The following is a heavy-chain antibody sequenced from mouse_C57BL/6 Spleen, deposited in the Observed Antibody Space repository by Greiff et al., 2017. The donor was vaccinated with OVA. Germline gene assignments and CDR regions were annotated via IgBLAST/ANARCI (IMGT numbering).Heavy chain of an antibody. Sequence: QVQLQQPGAELVMPGASVKLSCKASGYTFTSYWMHWVKQRPGQGLEWIGEIDPSDSYTNYNQKFKGKSTLTVDKSSSTAYMQLSSLTSEDSAVYYCATGDGYFDVWGTGTTVTVSS. CDR2: IDPSDSYT. CDR1: GYTFTSYW. V-gene: IGHV1-69*01. J-gene: IGHJ1*03. CDR3: ATGDGYFDV. D-gene: IGHD3-3*01.